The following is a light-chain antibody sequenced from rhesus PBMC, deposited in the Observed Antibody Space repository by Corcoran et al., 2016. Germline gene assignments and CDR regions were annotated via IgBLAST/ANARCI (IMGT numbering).Light chain of an antibody. CDR3: LQHNSYPLT. CDR1: QGISSY. Sequence: DIQMTQSPSSLSASVGDTVTITCRASQGISSYLNWFQQKPGKAPTLLFYDASSLESGGPSRFSGSGSGTDFTLTISSLQPEDFAAYYCLQHNSYPLTFGGGTKVEIK. J-gene: IGKJ4*01. CDR2: DAS. V-gene: IGKV1-28*03.